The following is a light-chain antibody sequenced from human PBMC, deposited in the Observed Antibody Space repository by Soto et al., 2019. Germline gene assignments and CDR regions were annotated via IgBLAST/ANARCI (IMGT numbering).Light chain of an antibody. CDR2: DVS. V-gene: IGLV2-14*02. Sequence: ALTQPASVSGSPGQSITISCTGTSSDVGSYNLVSWYQQHPGKAPKLMIYDVSNRPSGVSSRFSGSKSDNTASLTISGLQAEDEADYYCSSYTTSSTEVFGTGTKLTVL. CDR3: SSYTTSSTEV. CDR1: SSDVGSYNL. J-gene: IGLJ1*01.